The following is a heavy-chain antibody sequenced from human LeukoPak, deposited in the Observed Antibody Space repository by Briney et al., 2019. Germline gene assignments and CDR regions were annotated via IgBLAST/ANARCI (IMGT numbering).Heavy chain of an antibody. J-gene: IGHJ3*02. CDR2: INHSGST. CDR3: ARDGYNHTDAFDI. Sequence: KPSETLSLTCAVYGGSFSGYYWSWIRQPPGKGLEWIGEINHSGSTNYNPSLKSRVTISVDTSKNQFSLKLSSVTAVDTAVYYCARDGYNHTDAFDIWGQGTMVTVSS. CDR1: GGSFSGYY. V-gene: IGHV4-34*01. D-gene: IGHD5-24*01.